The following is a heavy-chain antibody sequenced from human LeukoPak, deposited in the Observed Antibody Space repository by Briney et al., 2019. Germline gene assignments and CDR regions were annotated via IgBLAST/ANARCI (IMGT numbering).Heavy chain of an antibody. J-gene: IGHJ4*02. CDR1: GYTFTSYY. CDR2: FDPKDGET. D-gene: IGHD2-15*01. V-gene: IGHV1-24*01. CDR3: ARVAPNRRYCSGGSCLNYFDY. Sequence: ASVKVSCKASGYTFTSYYMYWVRQAPGKGLEWMGSFDPKDGETIYAQKFQGRVTMTEDTSTDTAYMELSSLRSEDTAVYYCARVAPNRRYCSGGSCLNYFDYWGQGTLVTVSS.